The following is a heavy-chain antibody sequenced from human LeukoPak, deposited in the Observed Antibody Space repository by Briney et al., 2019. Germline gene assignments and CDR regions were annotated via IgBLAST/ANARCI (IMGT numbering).Heavy chain of an antibody. CDR1: GFTFSSYG. Sequence: GGSLRLSCAASGFTFSSYGMHWVRQAPGKGLEWVAVISYDGSNKYYADSVKGRFTISRDNSKNTLYLQMNSLRAEDTAVYYCAKPDGMDVWGQGTTVTVSS. CDR2: ISYDGSNK. V-gene: IGHV3-30*18. D-gene: IGHD1-14*01. CDR3: AKPDGMDV. J-gene: IGHJ6*02.